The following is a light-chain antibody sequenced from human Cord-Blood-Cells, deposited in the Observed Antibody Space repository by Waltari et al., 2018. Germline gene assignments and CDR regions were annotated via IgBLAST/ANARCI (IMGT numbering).Light chain of an antibody. CDR2: SNN. J-gene: IGLJ3*02. CDR3: AAWDDSLNGWV. Sequence: QSVLTQPPSASGTPGQRATTSCSGSSSNIGSTTVNRYQQLPGTAPKLLIYSNNQRPSGVPDRFSGSKSGTSASLAISGLQSEDEADYYCAAWDDSLNGWVFGGGTKLTVL. CDR1: SSNIGSTT. V-gene: IGLV1-44*01.